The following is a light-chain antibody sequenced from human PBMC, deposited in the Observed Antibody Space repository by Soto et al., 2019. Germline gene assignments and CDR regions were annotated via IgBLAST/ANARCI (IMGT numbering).Light chain of an antibody. V-gene: IGKV2-28*01. CDR1: QSLLHSNGYNY. J-gene: IGKJ1*01. CDR3: MQALQTPPWT. CDR2: LGS. Sequence: EMVMTQSPLSLPVTPGEPASISCRSSQSLLHSNGYNYLDWYLQKPGQSPQLLIYLGSNRASGVPDRFSGSGSGTDFTLKISRVEAEDVGVYYCMQALQTPPWTFGQGTKVDIK.